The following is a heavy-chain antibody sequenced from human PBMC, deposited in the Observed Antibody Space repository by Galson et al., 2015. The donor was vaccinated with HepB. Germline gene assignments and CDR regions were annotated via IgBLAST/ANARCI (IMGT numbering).Heavy chain of an antibody. J-gene: IGHJ4*02. V-gene: IGHV3-48*04. D-gene: IGHD4-23*01. CDR3: FFLRGNDLKPLDY. Sequence: LRLSCAASTFIFSTYSMNWVRQAPGKGLEWVSFISSSSNTIYYADSVKGRFTISRDNVKNSLYLQMNSLRAEDTAVYYCFFLRGNDLKPLDYWGQGTLVTVSS. CDR2: ISSSSNTI. CDR1: TFIFSTYS.